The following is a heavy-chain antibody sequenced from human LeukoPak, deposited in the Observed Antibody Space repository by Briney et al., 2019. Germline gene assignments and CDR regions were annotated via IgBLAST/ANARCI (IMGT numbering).Heavy chain of an antibody. V-gene: IGHV3-21*01. CDR2: ISSSSSYI. CDR3: AREFWGLIAVAGSRSAFDI. Sequence: GGSLRLSCAASGFPFSSFSMNWVRQAPGKGLEWVSSISSSSSYIYYADSVKGRFTISRDNAKNSLYLQMNSLRAEDTAVYYCAREFWGLIAVAGSRSAFDIWGQGTMVTVSS. CDR1: GFPFSSFS. J-gene: IGHJ3*02. D-gene: IGHD6-19*01.